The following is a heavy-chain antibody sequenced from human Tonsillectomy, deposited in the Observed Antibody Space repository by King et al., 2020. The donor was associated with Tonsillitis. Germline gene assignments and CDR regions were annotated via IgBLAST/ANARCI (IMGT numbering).Heavy chain of an antibody. CDR1: GVTFSSYA. CDR3: AKDQGGFYGDYHFEY. D-gene: IGHD4-17*01. V-gene: IGHV3-23*04. J-gene: IGHJ4*02. CDR2: ISGSGGST. Sequence: VQLVESGGGLVQPGGSLRLSCAASGVTFSSYAMSWVRQAPGKGLDWVSAISGSGGSTYFPDSGKGRFIISRDNSKNTLYLQMNSLGAEDTAVYYCAKDQGGFYGDYHFEYWGQGTLVSVSS.